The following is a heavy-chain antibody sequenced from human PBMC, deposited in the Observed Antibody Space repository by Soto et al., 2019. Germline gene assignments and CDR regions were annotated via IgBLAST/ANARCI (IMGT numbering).Heavy chain of an antibody. CDR3: ARDYGFEEMATTQYGMDV. D-gene: IGHD5-12*01. CDR2: IHGSRST. Sequence: SETLSLTCTVSGVSISDNYWTWIRQPAGKGLEWVGRIHGSRSTSYNPSLKTRLSMSVDTSNNLISLRLTSVTAADTAVYYCARDYGFEEMATTQYGMDVWGQGTTVTVSS. V-gene: IGHV4-4*07. CDR1: GVSISDNY. J-gene: IGHJ6*02.